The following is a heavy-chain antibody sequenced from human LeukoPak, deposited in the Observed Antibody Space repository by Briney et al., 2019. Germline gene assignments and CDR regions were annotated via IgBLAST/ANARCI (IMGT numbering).Heavy chain of an antibody. CDR1: GFTFDDYA. J-gene: IGHJ4*02. CDR2: ISWNSGSI. Sequence: PGGSLRLSCAASGFTFDDYAMHWVRQAPGKGLEWVSGISWNSGSIGYADSVKGRFTISRDNAKNSLYLQMNSLRAEDMALYYCAKGSYGSGSYPDYWGQGTLVTVSP. V-gene: IGHV3-9*03. CDR3: AKGSYGSGSYPDY. D-gene: IGHD3-10*01.